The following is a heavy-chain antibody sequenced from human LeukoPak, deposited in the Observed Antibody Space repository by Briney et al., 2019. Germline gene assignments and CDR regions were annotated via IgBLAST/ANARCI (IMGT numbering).Heavy chain of an antibody. CDR1: GFTFSSYS. V-gene: IGHV3-21*01. J-gene: IGHJ4*02. CDR2: ISGSSSSI. D-gene: IGHD6-6*01. CDR3: ARDGYSSSPKGFDY. Sequence: GGSLRLSCAASGFTFSSYSMNWVRQAPGKGLEWVSSISGSSSSIYYADSVKGRFTISKNSLYLQMNSLRAEDTAVYYCARDGYSSSPKGFDYWGQGTLVTVSS.